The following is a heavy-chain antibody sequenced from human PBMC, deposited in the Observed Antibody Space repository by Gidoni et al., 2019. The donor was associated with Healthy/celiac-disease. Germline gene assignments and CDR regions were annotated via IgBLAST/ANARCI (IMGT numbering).Heavy chain of an antibody. V-gene: IGHV4-34*01. CDR1: GGSFSGYY. J-gene: IGHJ6*02. CDR2: INHSEST. D-gene: IGHD1-26*01. Sequence: QVQLQQWGAGLFKPSETLSLPCAVYGGSFSGYYWRWIRQPPGKGLEWIREINHSESTNYDPSLKSRVTISVDTSKNQFSLKLSSVTAADTAVYYCARDFKSGSYGYYYYGMDVWGQGTTVTVSS. CDR3: ARDFKSGSYGYYYYGMDV.